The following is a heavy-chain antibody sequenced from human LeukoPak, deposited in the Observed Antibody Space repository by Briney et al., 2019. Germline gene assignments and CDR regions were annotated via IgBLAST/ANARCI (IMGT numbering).Heavy chain of an antibody. V-gene: IGHV3-30*12. CDR2: ISYDGSNK. D-gene: IGHD1-1*01. CDR3: ARELRENGVFDI. Sequence: GGSLRLSCAASGFTFNNYDMHWVRQAPGKGLEWVAVISYDGSNKYYADSVKGRFSISRDNSKNTVYLQMNSLRAEDTAVYYCARELRENGVFDIWGQGTMVTVSS. CDR1: GFTFNNYD. J-gene: IGHJ3*02.